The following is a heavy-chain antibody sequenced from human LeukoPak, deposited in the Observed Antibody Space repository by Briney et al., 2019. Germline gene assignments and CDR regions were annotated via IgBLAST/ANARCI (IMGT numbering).Heavy chain of an antibody. V-gene: IGHV3-23*01. CDR2: ISGTGDST. D-gene: IGHD3-22*01. J-gene: IGHJ4*02. CDR3: AKGSYYDSSGSFYFDY. CDR1: GFTFSNYA. Sequence: PGGSLRLSCAASGFTFSNYAMTWVRQAPGKGLKWVSTISGTGDSTYYADSVKGRFTISRDNSKNTLYVQVNSLGTEDTAAYYCAKGSYYDSSGSFYFDYWGQGTLVTVSS.